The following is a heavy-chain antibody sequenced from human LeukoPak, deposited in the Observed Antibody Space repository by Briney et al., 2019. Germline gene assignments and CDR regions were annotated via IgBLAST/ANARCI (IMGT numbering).Heavy chain of an antibody. Sequence: GGSLRLSCAASGFTFRSNRMSWVRQAPGKGLEWVANIKQDGSERNYVDSVKGRFTISRDNAKNSLYLQMNYLRAEDTAIYYCARDPYGSGGYYDYWGQGTLVTVSS. V-gene: IGHV3-7*01. D-gene: IGHD3-10*01. CDR2: IKQDGSER. CDR1: GFTFRSNR. CDR3: ARDPYGSGGYYDY. J-gene: IGHJ4*02.